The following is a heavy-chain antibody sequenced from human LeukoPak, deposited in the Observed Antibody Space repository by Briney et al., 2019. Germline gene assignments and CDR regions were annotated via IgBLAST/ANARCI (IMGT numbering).Heavy chain of an antibody. Sequence: GGPRRRSCSASGFTVSSYAMHWVGQAPGKEKEWVAVISYDGSNKYYADSVKGRFTISRDNSKNTLYLQMNSLRAEDTAVYYCARLIVVVPAARSDYWGQGTLVSVSS. CDR1: GFTVSSYA. D-gene: IGHD2-2*01. J-gene: IGHJ4*02. CDR3: ARLIVVVPAARSDY. V-gene: IGHV3-30*04. CDR2: ISYDGSNK.